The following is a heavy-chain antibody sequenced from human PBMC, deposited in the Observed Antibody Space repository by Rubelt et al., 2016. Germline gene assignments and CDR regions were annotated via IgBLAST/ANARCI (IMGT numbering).Heavy chain of an antibody. Sequence: QVQLVQSGAEVKKPGASVKVSCKASGYTFTSYYMHWVRQAPGQGLEWMGGIIPIFGTANYAQKLQGRVTITADESTSTAYMELSSLRSEDTAVYYCARDQEVAGSFDYWGQGTLVTVSS. V-gene: IGHV1-69*01. CDR1: GYTFTSYY. CDR3: ARDQEVAGSFDY. CDR2: IIPIFGTA. D-gene: IGHD6-19*01. J-gene: IGHJ4*02.